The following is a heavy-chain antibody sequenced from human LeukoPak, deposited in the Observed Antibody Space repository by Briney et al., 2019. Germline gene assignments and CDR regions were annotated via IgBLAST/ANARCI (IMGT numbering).Heavy chain of an antibody. CDR3: TTAPVSGTSSNIDY. J-gene: IGHJ4*02. D-gene: IGHD2-15*01. V-gene: IGHV3-15*01. CDR2: IKSKTDGGTT. Sequence: PGGSLRLSCAASGFTFSNAWMSWVRQAPGKGLEWVGRIKSKTDGGTTDYAAPVKGRFTISRDDSKNTLYLQMNSLKTEDTAVYYCTTAPVSGTSSNIDYWGQGTLVTVSS. CDR1: GFTFSNAW.